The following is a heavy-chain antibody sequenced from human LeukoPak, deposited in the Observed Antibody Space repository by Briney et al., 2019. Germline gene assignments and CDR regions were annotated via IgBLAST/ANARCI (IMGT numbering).Heavy chain of an antibody. D-gene: IGHD2-2*01. Sequence: PGGSLKLSCAASGFSLSNYWMSWVRQAPGKGPEWVANIREDGSEKKYVDSVEGRFTISRDNAKNSLYLQMNSLRAEDTAVYYCARVMGRYCRSTSCYVDYWGQGTLVTVSS. J-gene: IGHJ4*02. CDR3: ARVMGRYCRSTSCYVDY. V-gene: IGHV3-7*01. CDR2: IREDGSEK. CDR1: GFSLSNYW.